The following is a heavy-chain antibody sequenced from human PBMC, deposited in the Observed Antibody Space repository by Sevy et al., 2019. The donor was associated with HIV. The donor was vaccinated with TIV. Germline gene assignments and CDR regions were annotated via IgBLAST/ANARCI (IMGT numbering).Heavy chain of an antibody. CDR1: GYTFTSYG. CDR3: ARDVYYDSSGYYPGPSAFDI. D-gene: IGHD3-22*01. Sequence: ASVKVSCKASGYTFTSYGISWVRQAPGQGLEWMGWISAYNGNTNYAQKLQGRVTMTTDTSTSTAYMELRSLRSDDTAVYYWARDVYYDSSGYYPGPSAFDIWGQGTMVTVS. J-gene: IGHJ3*02. V-gene: IGHV1-18*01. CDR2: ISAYNGNT.